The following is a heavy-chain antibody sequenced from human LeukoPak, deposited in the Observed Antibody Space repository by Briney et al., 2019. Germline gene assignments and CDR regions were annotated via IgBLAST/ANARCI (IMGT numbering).Heavy chain of an antibody. J-gene: IGHJ4*02. CDR1: GFTFNDYG. CDR2: IRSIRFGGTA. Sequence: GGSLRLSCTVCGFTFNDYGVNWVRQAQGKGLEWLGYIRSIRFGGTAEYAASVKGRMSISKDDSEYIVYLQVDSLKTEDTAMYYCTRDYHQDRWGQGTLVTVSS. D-gene: IGHD1-14*01. CDR3: TRDYHQDR. V-gene: IGHV3-49*04.